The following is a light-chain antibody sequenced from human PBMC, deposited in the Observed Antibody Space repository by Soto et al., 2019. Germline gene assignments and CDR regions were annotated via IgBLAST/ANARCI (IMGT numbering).Light chain of an antibody. CDR2: VAS. CDR1: QGISNY. Sequence: DIQLTQSPSFLSASEGDRVTVTCRASQGISNYLAWYQQKPGKAPKLLINVASTLQSGVPSRFSGSGSGTEFTLTISSLQTEDSATYYCQQFNSFPRTFGQVTKVEI. CDR3: QQFNSFPRT. J-gene: IGKJ1*01. V-gene: IGKV1-9*01.